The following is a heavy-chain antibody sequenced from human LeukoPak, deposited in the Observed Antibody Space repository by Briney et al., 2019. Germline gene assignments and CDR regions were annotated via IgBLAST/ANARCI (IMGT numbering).Heavy chain of an antibody. V-gene: IGHV4-59*01. CDR1: GGSISSYY. Sequence: KPSETLSLTCTVSGGSISSYYWSWIRQPPGKGLEWIGYIYYSGSTNYNPSLKSRVTISADTSKNQFSLKLSSVTAADTAVYYCARAVAGTYGYWGQGTLVTVSS. CDR2: IYYSGST. J-gene: IGHJ4*02. D-gene: IGHD6-19*01. CDR3: ARAVAGTYGY.